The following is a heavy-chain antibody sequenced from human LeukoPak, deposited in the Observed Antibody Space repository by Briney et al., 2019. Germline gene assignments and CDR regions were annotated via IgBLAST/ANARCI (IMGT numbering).Heavy chain of an antibody. CDR3: ARGPAYSSSGFDP. D-gene: IGHD6-13*01. V-gene: IGHV4-34*01. J-gene: IGHJ5*02. CDR2: INHSGST. CDR1: GGSFSGYY. Sequence: SETLSLTCAVYGGSFSGYYWSWIRQPPGKGLEWIGEINHSGSTNYNPSLKSRVTISVDTSKNQFSLKLSSVTAADTAVYYCARGPAYSSSGFDPWGQGTLVTVSS.